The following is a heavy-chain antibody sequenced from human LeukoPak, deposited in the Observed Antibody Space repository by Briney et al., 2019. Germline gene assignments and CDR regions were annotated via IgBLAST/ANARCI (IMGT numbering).Heavy chain of an antibody. Sequence: GGSLRLSCAASGFAFSTYAMSWVRQAPGKGLEWVSVIYSGGSTYYADSVKGRFTISRDNSKNTLYLQMNSLRAEDTAVYYCARGMLAVAGSYYFDYWGQGTLVTVSS. CDR2: IYSGGST. D-gene: IGHD6-19*01. V-gene: IGHV3-66*01. CDR3: ARGMLAVAGSYYFDY. CDR1: GFAFSTYA. J-gene: IGHJ4*02.